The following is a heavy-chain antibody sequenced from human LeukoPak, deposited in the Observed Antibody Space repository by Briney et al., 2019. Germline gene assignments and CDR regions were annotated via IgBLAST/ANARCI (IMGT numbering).Heavy chain of an antibody. D-gene: IGHD6-6*01. CDR3: ARMLLAAYDY. V-gene: IGHV1-2*06. CDR1: GYTLTVYY. Sequence: GASVKVSCKASGYTLTVYYIHWVRQAPGQGLEWIGRINPNSGDTNFAQKFQGRVTMTRDTSISTAYMDLSGLRPDDTAVYYCARMLLAAYDYWGQGTLVTVSS. J-gene: IGHJ4*02. CDR2: INPNSGDT.